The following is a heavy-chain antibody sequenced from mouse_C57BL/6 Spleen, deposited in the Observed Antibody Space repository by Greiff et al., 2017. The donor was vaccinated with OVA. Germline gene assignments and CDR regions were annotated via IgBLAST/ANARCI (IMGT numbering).Heavy chain of an antibody. J-gene: IGHJ2*01. CDR1: GFTFSSYG. Sequence: EVQVVESGGDLVKPGGSLKLSCAASGFTFSSYGMSWVRQTPDKRLEWVATISSGGSYTYYPDSVKGRFTISRDNAKNTLYLQMSSLKSEDTAMYYCARHEDVGDYWGQGTTLTVSS. CDR2: ISSGGSYT. V-gene: IGHV5-6*01. CDR3: ARHEDVGDY.